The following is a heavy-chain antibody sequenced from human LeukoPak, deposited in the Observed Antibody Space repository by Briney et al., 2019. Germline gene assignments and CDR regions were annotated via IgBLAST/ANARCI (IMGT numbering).Heavy chain of an antibody. CDR2: IIPIFGTA. Sequence: SVKVSCKASGGTFSSYAISWVRQAPGQGLEWMGGIIPIFGTANYAQKFQGRVTMTEDTSTDTAYMELSSLRSEDTAVYYCATSRDGYNRGGFDYWGQGTLVTVSS. CDR3: ATSRDGYNRGGFDY. D-gene: IGHD5-24*01. V-gene: IGHV1-69*06. CDR1: GGTFSSYA. J-gene: IGHJ4*02.